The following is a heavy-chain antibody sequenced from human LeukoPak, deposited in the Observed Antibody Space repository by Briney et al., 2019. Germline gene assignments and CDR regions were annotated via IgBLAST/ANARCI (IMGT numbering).Heavy chain of an antibody. J-gene: IGHJ6*02. CDR1: GGSISSGGYY. Sequence: PSQTLSLTCTVSGGSISSGGYYWSWLRQHPGKGLEWIGYIYYSGSTYYTPSLKSRVTISVDTSKNQFSLKLSSVTAADTAVYYCARSYGDYVADYYYYYGMDVWGQGTTVTVSS. D-gene: IGHD4-17*01. CDR3: ARSYGDYVADYYYYYGMDV. CDR2: IYYSGST. V-gene: IGHV4-31*03.